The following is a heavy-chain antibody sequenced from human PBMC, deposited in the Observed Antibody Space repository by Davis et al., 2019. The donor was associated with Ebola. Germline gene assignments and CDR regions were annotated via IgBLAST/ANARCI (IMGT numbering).Heavy chain of an antibody. D-gene: IGHD4-17*01. CDR1: GFTFSSYA. J-gene: IGHJ4*02. CDR2: ISYDGSNK. CDR3: AREPNTVPGDY. Sequence: GGSLRLSCAASGFTFSSYAMHWVRQAPGKGLEWVAVISYDGSNKYYADSVKGRFTISRDNSKNTLYLQMNSLRAEDTAVYYCAREPNTVPGDYWGQGTLVTVSS. V-gene: IGHV3-30-3*01.